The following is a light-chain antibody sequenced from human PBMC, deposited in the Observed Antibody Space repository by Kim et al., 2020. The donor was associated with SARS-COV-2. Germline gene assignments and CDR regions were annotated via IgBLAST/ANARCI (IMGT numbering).Light chain of an antibody. Sequence: SYELTQPPSVSVSPGQTASITCSGDKLGDKYACWYQQKPGQSPVLVIYQDTKRPSGIPERFSGSNSGNTATPTISGTQAMDEADYYCQAWDSRTYVVFGGGTQLTVL. CDR1: KLGDKY. CDR3: QAWDSRTYVV. J-gene: IGLJ2*01. CDR2: QDT. V-gene: IGLV3-1*01.